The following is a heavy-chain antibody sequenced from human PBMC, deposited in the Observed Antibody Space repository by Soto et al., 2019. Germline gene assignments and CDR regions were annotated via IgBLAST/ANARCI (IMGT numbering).Heavy chain of an antibody. CDR2: IYWDDDK. Sequence: QITLKESAPTRVKPTQTLTLTCTFSGFSLTSRPMGVGWIRQPPGKALEWLAFIYWDDDKRYSPSLRSRLTITKDTSGNQVVHTMTNMDTVDTSTYYCAHRLSGYNWNGGYFDYWGQGALVTVSS. D-gene: IGHD1-1*01. J-gene: IGHJ4*02. V-gene: IGHV2-5*02. CDR1: GFSLTSRPMG. CDR3: AHRLSGYNWNGGYFDY.